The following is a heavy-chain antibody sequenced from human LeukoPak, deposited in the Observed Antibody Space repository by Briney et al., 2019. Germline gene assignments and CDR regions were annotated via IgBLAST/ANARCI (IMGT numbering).Heavy chain of an antibody. CDR3: ARGPQYYYGSGSYSPGPEDAFDI. CDR1: GDTFTSYD. Sequence: EASVKVSCKASGDTFTSYDINWVRQAPGQGLEWMGWISAYNGNTNYAQKLQGRVTMTTDTSTSTAYMDLRSLRSDDTAVYYCARGPQYYYGSGSYSPGPEDAFDIWGQGTMVTVSS. J-gene: IGHJ3*02. V-gene: IGHV1-18*01. CDR2: ISAYNGNT. D-gene: IGHD3-10*01.